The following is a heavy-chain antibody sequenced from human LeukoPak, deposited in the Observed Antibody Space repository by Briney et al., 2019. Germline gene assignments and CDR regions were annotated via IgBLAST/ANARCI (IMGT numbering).Heavy chain of an antibody. Sequence: RPGVSLRLSCAASGFNFSEAWMTWVRQTPGKGLEWVGLLKSKTDGGTTFYPAPLTASFIISTDDSKNLFYLEMNSLKIDDTAVYFCLANLDFWGQGSLVSV. CDR1: GFNFSEAW. CDR3: LANLDF. J-gene: IGHJ4*02. V-gene: IGHV3-15*01. CDR2: LKSKTDGGTT.